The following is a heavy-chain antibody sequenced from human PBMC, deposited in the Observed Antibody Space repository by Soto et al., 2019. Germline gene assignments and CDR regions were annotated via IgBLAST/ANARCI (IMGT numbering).Heavy chain of an antibody. Sequence: PSETQSPTCAVHGGSFTVFYWDWVHKPPGEGQELMGESNHDGNANYNPPLKSRVSIPVDMSKSQFSLKLTSVTADDTALYFCASASFLRSGVFFHGLDVWGKGTTVTVSS. D-gene: IGHD3-10*01. CDR3: ASASFLRSGVFFHGLDV. J-gene: IGHJ6*04. CDR2: SNHDGNA. V-gene: IGHV4-34*01. CDR1: GGSFTVFY.